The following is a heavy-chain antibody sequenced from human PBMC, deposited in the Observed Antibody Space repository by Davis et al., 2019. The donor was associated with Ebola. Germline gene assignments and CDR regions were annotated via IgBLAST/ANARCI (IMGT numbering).Heavy chain of an antibody. J-gene: IGHJ4*02. CDR2: IYPGDSDT. CDR3: ARQGGGSGRLTSFDY. D-gene: IGHD1-26*01. CDR1: GYKFTNYW. Sequence: GESLKISCKGSGYKFTNYWIVWVRQMPGKGLEWMGVIYPGDSDTRYSPSFQGQVTISADKYISTAYLPLSSLKASDTAMYYCARQGGGSGRLTSFDYWAQGTLVTVSS. V-gene: IGHV5-51*01.